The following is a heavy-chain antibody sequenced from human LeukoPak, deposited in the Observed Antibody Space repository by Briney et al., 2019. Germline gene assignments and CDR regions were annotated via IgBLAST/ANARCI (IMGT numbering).Heavy chain of an antibody. J-gene: IGHJ4*02. V-gene: IGHV4-31*03. CDR2: IYYSWST. CDR1: GGSISSGGYY. CDR3: ARDQARITMVRGAAVRYFDY. Sequence: SSETLSLTCTVSGGSISSGGYYWSWIRQHPGKGLELIGYIYYSWSTYYNPSLKSRVTISVDTSKNQFSLKLSSVTAADTAVYYCARDQARITMVRGAAVRYFDYWGQGTLVTVSS. D-gene: IGHD3-10*01.